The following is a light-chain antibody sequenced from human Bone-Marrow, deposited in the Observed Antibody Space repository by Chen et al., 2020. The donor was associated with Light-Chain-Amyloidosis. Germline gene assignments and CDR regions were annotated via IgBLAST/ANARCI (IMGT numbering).Light chain of an antibody. CDR2: DDS. J-gene: IGLJ3*02. V-gene: IGLV3-21*02. Sequence: SYVLTQPSSVSVAPGQTATIACGGNTIGSQSVHWYKRTPGQAPLLVVNDDSDRPPGIPEGLSGSNSGNTATLTISRVEAGDEADYDCQVWDRGSDRPVFGGGTKLTVL. CDR3: QVWDRGSDRPV. CDR1: TIGSQS.